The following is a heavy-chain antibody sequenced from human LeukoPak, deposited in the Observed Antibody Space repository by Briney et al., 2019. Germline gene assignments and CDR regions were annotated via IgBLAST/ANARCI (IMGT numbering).Heavy chain of an antibody. Sequence: PSETLSLTCAVYGGSFSGYYWSSIRHPPGKGLEWIGEVNHSGSTNYNPHLKSRVTISVDTSKNQFSLKLSSVNAADTAVYYCARALGSITGAFSSPYYHYYYMDVWGKGTTVTVSS. J-gene: IGHJ6*03. CDR3: ARALGSITGAFSSPYYHYYYMDV. D-gene: IGHD1-20*01. V-gene: IGHV4-34*01. CDR1: GGSFSGYY. CDR2: VNHSGST.